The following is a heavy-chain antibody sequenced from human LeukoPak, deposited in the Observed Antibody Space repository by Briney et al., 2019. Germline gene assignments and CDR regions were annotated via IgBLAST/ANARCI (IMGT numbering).Heavy chain of an antibody. Sequence: GGSLRLSCAASGFTFSSYGMHWVRQAPGKGLEWVAVISYDGSNKYYADSVKGRFTISRDNSKNTLYLQMNSLRAEDTAVYYCANGLVGELLPYYFDYWGQGTLVTVSS. V-gene: IGHV3-30*18. J-gene: IGHJ4*02. CDR2: ISYDGSNK. D-gene: IGHD3-10*01. CDR1: GFTFSSYG. CDR3: ANGLVGELLPYYFDY.